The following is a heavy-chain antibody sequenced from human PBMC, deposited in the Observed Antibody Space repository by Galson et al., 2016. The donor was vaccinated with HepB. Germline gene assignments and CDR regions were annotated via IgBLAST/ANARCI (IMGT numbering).Heavy chain of an antibody. CDR3: LKNGYYSLDH. V-gene: IGHV4-59*12. J-gene: IGHJ4*02. Sequence: SETLSLTCTVSGGSISSYYWNWIRQPPGKGLEWIGETYHSGSTNYNPSLKSRVTISADKSNNQLSLKLTSVTAADTAVYYCLKNGYYSLDHWGQGALVTVSS. CDR1: GGSISSYY. D-gene: IGHD3-3*01. CDR2: TYHSGST.